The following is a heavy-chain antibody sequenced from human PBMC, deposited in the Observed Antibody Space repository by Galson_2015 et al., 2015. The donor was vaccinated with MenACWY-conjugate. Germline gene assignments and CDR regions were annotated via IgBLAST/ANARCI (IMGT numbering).Heavy chain of an antibody. Sequence: SLRLSCAASGFTFGIYAMHWVRQAPGKGLEWVAVMSYDGTIQYYADSVKGRFTISRDNSKNTLSLQMNSLRAEVTAVYYCASAYCRSSSTSTCTNHFQYWGQGTLVTVSS. CDR2: MSYDGTIQ. CDR1: GFTFGIYA. D-gene: IGHD2-2*01. J-gene: IGHJ1*01. CDR3: ASAYCRSSSTSTCTNHFQY. V-gene: IGHV3-30*01.